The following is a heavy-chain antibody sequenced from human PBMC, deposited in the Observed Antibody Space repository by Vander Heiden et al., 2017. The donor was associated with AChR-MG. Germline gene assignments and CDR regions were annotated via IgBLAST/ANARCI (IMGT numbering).Heavy chain of an antibody. CDR2: IYSSGST. J-gene: IGHJ4*02. CDR3: VRDDGGWLDS. V-gene: IGHV4-4*07. CDR1: GGYISNYC. D-gene: IGHD6-19*01. Sequence: QVQLQASGPGLVKPSETLSLTCTVSGGYISNYCGSWVRQPAGRGLEWVGRIYSSGSTRFNPSLQGRVTMSVDTPKNQFSLKLRSVTAADTAVYFCVRDDGGWLDSWGQGTLVTVSS.